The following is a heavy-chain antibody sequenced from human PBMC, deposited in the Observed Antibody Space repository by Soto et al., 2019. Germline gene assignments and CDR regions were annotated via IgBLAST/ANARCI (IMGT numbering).Heavy chain of an antibody. Sequence: QITLNESGPTVVRPTEPLTLTCSFSGFSLTTSGVGVGWIRQPPGKAPEWLALIYWDDDKRYSASLKSRLTITKDTSKNQVVLTVSDLDPTDTATYYCAHRVLRTVFGLVTTTAIYFDFWGQGTPVAVSS. CDR3: AHRVLRTVFGLVTTTAIYFDF. D-gene: IGHD3-3*01. CDR1: GFSLTTSGVG. V-gene: IGHV2-5*02. CDR2: IYWDDDK. J-gene: IGHJ4*02.